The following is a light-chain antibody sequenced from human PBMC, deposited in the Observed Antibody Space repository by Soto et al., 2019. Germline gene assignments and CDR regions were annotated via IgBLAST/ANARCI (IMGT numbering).Light chain of an antibody. CDR3: QQRHNWPIT. CDR2: DSS. Sequence: EIELTPSPATLSLSPGETATLSCRASQNVDKFLAWYQQRPGQPPRLLIFDSSNRATGIPVRFSGSGSGTVFTLTIGSLEPADLGVYYCQQRHNWPITFGQGTRLEIK. V-gene: IGKV3-11*01. CDR1: QNVDKF. J-gene: IGKJ5*01.